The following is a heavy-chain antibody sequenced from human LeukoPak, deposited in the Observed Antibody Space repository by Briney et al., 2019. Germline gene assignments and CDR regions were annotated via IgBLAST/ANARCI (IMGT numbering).Heavy chain of an antibody. CDR1: GDPFSASW. Sequence: QPGGSLRLSCAASGDPFSASWMHWVRHAPEKGLAWVSHISSDGSIIVYADAVKGRFTISRDNAKNTLYLQMNSLRVDDTAVYYCATDRYYTMSIWGQGTTVTVSS. CDR2: ISSDGSII. CDR3: ATDRYYTMSI. V-gene: IGHV3-74*01. D-gene: IGHD1-26*01. J-gene: IGHJ6*02.